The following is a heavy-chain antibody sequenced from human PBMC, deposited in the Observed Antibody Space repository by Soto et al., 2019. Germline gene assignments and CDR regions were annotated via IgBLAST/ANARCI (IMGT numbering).Heavy chain of an antibody. D-gene: IGHD5-18*01. Sequence: PSETLSLTCTVSGGSISSYYWSWIRQPPGKGLEWIGYIYYSGSTNYNPSLKSRVTISVDTSKNQFSLKLSSVTAADTAVYYCARGSQLWYLYYYMDVWRKGTTVTVSS. CDR1: GGSISSYY. CDR3: ARGSQLWYLYYYMDV. V-gene: IGHV4-59*01. J-gene: IGHJ6*03. CDR2: IYYSGST.